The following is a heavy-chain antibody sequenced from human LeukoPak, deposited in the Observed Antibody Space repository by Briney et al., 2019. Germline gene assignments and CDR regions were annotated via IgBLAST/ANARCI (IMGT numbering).Heavy chain of an antibody. CDR1: GFTFSSFA. V-gene: IGHV3-23*01. CDR2: ISGSGGST. CDR3: AKDRRIAAAGLYYYGMDV. Sequence: GGSLRLSCAASGFTFSSFAMSWVRQAPGKGMEWVSAISGSGGSTYYADSVKGRFTISRDNFKNTLYLQMNSLRAENTAVYYCAKDRRIAAAGLYYYGMDVWGQGTTVTVSS. J-gene: IGHJ6*02. D-gene: IGHD6-13*01.